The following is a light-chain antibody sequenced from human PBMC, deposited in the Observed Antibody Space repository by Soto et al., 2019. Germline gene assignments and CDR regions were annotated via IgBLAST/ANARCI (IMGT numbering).Light chain of an antibody. Sequence: QSALTQPRSVSGSPRQSVTISCTGTSSDVGGYNYVSWYQQYPGKAPKLMIYDVSKRPSGVPDRFSGSKSGNTASLTISGLQAEDEADYYCCSYAGSDTYVFGSGTKLTVL. V-gene: IGLV2-11*01. CDR1: SSDVGGYNY. J-gene: IGLJ1*01. CDR3: CSYAGSDTYV. CDR2: DVS.